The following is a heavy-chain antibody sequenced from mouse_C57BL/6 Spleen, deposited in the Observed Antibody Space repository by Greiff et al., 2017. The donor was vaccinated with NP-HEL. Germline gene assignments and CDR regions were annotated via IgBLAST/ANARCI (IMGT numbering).Heavy chain of an antibody. CDR1: GYTFTSYW. D-gene: IGHD2-2*01. J-gene: IGHJ3*01. Sequence: QVQLQQSGAELVMPGASVKLSCKASGYTFTSYWMHWVKQRPGQGLEWIGEIDPSDSYTNYNQKFKGKSTLTVDKSSSTAYMQLSSLTSEDSAVYYCARYGYGFAYWGQGTLVTVSA. CDR3: ARYGYGFAY. CDR2: IDPSDSYT. V-gene: IGHV1-69*01.